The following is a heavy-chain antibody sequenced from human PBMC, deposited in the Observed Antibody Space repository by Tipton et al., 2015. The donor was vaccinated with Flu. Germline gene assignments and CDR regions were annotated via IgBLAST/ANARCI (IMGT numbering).Heavy chain of an antibody. CDR3: ARSERDSGGWYVYYYYGMDV. J-gene: IGHJ6*02. D-gene: IGHD6-19*01. CDR2: IYYSGST. Sequence: TLSLTCTVSGGSISSYYWSWIRQPPGKGLEWIGYIYYSGSTNYNPSLKSRVTISVDTSKNQFSLKLSSVTAADTAVYYCARSERDSGGWYVYYYYGMDVWGQGTTVTVSS. CDR1: GGSISSYY. V-gene: IGHV4-59*01.